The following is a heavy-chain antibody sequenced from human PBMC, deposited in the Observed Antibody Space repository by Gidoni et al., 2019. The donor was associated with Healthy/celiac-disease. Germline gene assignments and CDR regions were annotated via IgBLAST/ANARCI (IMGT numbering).Heavy chain of an antibody. D-gene: IGHD6-13*01. Sequence: QVQLVQSGAEVKKPGASLKVSCKASGYTFTSSAMHWVRQAPGQRLEWMGWTNAGNGNTKYSQKFQGRVTITRDTSAGTAYMELSSLRSEDTAVYYCARVRIAAAGRDFDYWGQGTLVTVSS. V-gene: IGHV1-3*01. CDR1: GYTFTSSA. CDR3: ARVRIAAAGRDFDY. CDR2: TNAGNGNT. J-gene: IGHJ4*02.